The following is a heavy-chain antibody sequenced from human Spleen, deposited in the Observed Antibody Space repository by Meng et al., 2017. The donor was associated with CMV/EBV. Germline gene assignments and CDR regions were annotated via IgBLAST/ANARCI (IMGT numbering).Heavy chain of an antibody. V-gene: IGHV1-69*05. Sequence: SVKVSCKASGGTFSGYGISWVRQAPGQGLEWMGGIIPISGAPNHANYAQKFQGRVTITTDEATVTTYVDMSSLTSEDTAVYFCVRDITLVRGAVISDAFDVWGQGTKVTVSS. CDR2: IIPISGAPNHA. CDR1: GGTFSGYG. CDR3: VRDITLVRGAVISDAFDV. J-gene: IGHJ3*01. D-gene: IGHD3-10*01.